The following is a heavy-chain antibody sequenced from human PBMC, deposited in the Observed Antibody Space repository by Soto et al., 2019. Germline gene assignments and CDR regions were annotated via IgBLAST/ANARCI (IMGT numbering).Heavy chain of an antibody. CDR3: AKRAGYDVDY. D-gene: IGHD5-12*01. V-gene: IGHV3-23*01. Sequence: EVQLLESGGGLVQPGGSLRLSCAASGFTFSSHAMIWVRQARGKGLEWVSSISASGDETYYTDSVKGRFTVSRDNSQNTLYLQMNSLRVEDTAVYYCAKRAGYDVDYWGQGTLVTVSS. CDR2: ISASGDET. CDR1: GFTFSSHA. J-gene: IGHJ4*02.